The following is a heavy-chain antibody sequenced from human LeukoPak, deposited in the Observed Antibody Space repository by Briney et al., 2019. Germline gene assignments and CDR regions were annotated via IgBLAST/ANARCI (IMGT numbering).Heavy chain of an antibody. CDR1: GGTFSSYA. D-gene: IGHD3-9*01. V-gene: IGHV1-69*13. Sequence: ASVKVSCKASGGTFSSYAITWMRQAPGQGLERIGGIIPIFGTTNYAQNFQGRVTITADESTRTAYMELSSLRSGDTAVYYCARSMTSYVFDYWGQGTLVTVSS. CDR2: IIPIFGTT. J-gene: IGHJ4*02. CDR3: ARSMTSYVFDY.